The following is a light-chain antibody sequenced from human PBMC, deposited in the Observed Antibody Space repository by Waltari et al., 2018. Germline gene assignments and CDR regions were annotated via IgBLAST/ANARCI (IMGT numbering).Light chain of an antibody. J-gene: IGLJ2*01. CDR3: CSYAGSDTHVI. CDR2: EVN. CDR1: SRYVGSYTL. Sequence: QSALTQPASVSGSPGQSITISCTGTSRYVGSYTLFPWYQQHPGKAPKVMIYEVNKRPAGLSNRFSGSKSGNTASLTISGLQAEDEADYYCCSYAGSDTHVIFGGGTKLTVL. V-gene: IGLV2-23*02.